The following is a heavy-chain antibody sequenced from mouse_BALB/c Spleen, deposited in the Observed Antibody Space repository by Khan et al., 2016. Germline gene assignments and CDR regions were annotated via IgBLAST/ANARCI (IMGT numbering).Heavy chain of an antibody. CDR2: INPSTGYT. D-gene: IGHD2-2*01. V-gene: IGHV1-7*01. J-gene: IGHJ3*01. CDR3: ARRGYGYEFAY. Sequence: QVQLQQSGAELAKPGASVKMSCKASGYTFTSYWMHWVKQRPGQGLEWIGYINPSTGYTEYNQKFKDKATLTADKSSSTAYMQLSSLTSEDSAVXYCARRGYGYEFAYWGQGTLVTVSA. CDR1: GYTFTSYW.